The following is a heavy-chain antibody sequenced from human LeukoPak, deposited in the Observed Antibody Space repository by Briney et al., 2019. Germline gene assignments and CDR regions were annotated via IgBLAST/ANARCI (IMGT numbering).Heavy chain of an antibody. CDR2: INHSGST. CDR1: GGSISSYY. J-gene: IGHJ6*02. V-gene: IGHV4-34*01. CDR3: ARTGCSRYFVYYYYGIDV. D-gene: IGHD3-9*01. Sequence: SETLSLTCTVSGGSISSYYWSWIRQPPGKGLEWIGEINHSGSTNYNPSLKSRVTISVDTSKNQFSLKLSSVTAADTAVYYCARTGCSRYFVYYYYGIDVWGQGTTVTVSS.